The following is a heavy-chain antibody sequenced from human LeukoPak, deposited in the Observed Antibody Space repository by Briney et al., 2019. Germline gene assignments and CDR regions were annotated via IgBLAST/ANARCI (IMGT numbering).Heavy chain of an antibody. CDR3: ARPSRYDILTGLDAFDI. CDR2: IFYSGDT. Sequence: SETLSLTCTVSGDSISSSSYYWGWIRQPPGKGLEWIGTIFYSGDTYYNPSLKSRITISVDTSKNQFSLRLSSVTAADTAVYYCARPSRYDILTGLDAFDIWGQGTMVTVSS. V-gene: IGHV4-39*01. D-gene: IGHD3-9*01. CDR1: GDSISSSSYY. J-gene: IGHJ3*02.